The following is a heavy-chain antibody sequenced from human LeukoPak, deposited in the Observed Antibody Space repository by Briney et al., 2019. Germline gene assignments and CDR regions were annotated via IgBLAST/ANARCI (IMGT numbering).Heavy chain of an antibody. D-gene: IGHD6-13*01. V-gene: IGHV4-59*01. CDR1: GGSISSYY. CDR2: IYYSGST. J-gene: IGHJ6*03. CDR3: ATEVGSHRALSWSRVETPYYYYMDV. Sequence: PSETLSLTCTVSGGSISSYYWSWIRQPPGKGLEWIGYIYYSGSTNYNPSLKSRVTISVDTSKNQFSLKLSSVTAADTAVYYCATEVGSHRALSWSRVETPYYYYMDVWGKGTTVTVSS.